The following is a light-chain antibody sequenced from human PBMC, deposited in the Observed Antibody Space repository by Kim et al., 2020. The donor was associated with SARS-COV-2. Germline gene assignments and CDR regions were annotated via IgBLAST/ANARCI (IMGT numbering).Light chain of an antibody. J-gene: IGLJ2*01. V-gene: IGLV3-1*01. CDR3: QAWDSSTADVV. CDR2: QDS. Sequence: SYELTQPPSVSVSPGQTASITCSGDKLGDKYACWYQQKPGQSPVLVIYQDSKRPSGIPERFSGSNSGNTATLTISGTQAIDEADYYCQAWDSSTADVVFGGGTQLTVL. CDR1: KLGDKY.